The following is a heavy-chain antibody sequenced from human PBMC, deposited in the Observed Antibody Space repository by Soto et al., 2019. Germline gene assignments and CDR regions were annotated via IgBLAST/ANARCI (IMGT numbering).Heavy chain of an antibody. D-gene: IGHD6-13*01. CDR3: AKEYSSNWYRNWFDP. Sequence: GSLRLSCAASGFTFSSYAMSWVRQAPGKGLEWVSAISGIGSTTYYADSVKGRFTISRDNSKNTVYLQMNSLRAEDTAVYYCAKEYSSNWYRNWFDPWGHGSLVTVSS. V-gene: IGHV3-23*01. J-gene: IGHJ5*02. CDR1: GFTFSSYA. CDR2: ISGIGSTT.